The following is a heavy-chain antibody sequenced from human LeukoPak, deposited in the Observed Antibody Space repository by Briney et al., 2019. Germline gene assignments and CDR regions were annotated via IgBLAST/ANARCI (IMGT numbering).Heavy chain of an antibody. D-gene: IGHD3-3*01. CDR1: GFTFSNYA. J-gene: IGHJ6*02. CDR3: ARATQDYDFWSGYYNYYYYYGMDV. CDR2: ITGSGGST. Sequence: PGGSLRLSCAASGFTFSNYAMSWVRQAPGKGLEWVSSITGSGGSTYYADSVKGRFTISRDNSKNTLYLQMNSLRAEDTAVYYCARATQDYDFWSGYYNYYYYYGMDVWGQGTTVTVSS. V-gene: IGHV3-23*01.